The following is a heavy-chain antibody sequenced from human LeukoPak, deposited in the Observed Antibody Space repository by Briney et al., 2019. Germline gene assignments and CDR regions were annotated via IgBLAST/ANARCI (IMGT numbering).Heavy chain of an antibody. D-gene: IGHD3-9*01. J-gene: IGHJ4*02. Sequence: PGGSLRLSCAASGFTFSDYYMSWIRQAPGKGLEWVSYISSSGSTIYYADSVKGRFTISRDNAKNSLYLQMNSLRAEDTAVYYCAKETSNLLRYLDYWGQGTLVTVSS. V-gene: IGHV3-11*01. CDR1: GFTFSDYY. CDR2: ISSSGSTI. CDR3: AKETSNLLRYLDY.